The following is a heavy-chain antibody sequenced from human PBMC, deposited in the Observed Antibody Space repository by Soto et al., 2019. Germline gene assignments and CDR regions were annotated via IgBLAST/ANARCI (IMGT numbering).Heavy chain of an antibody. D-gene: IGHD1-20*01. CDR3: ARHRRPITPGVFDS. J-gene: IGHJ4*02. CDR1: GFAFSDYT. Sequence: EVQLVESGGGFVQRGGSLRLSCAASGFAFSDYTMNWVRQAPGKGLEWVSFITTSSTTIYYADSVKGRFTISRENGKNSLYLQMNSLSGEDAAVYCCARHRRPITPGVFDSWGQGTLVTVSS. V-gene: IGHV3-48*01. CDR2: ITTSSTTI.